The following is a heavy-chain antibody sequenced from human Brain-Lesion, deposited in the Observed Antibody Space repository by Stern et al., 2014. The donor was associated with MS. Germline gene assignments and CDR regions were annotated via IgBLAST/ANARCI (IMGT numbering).Heavy chain of an antibody. CDR2: IYYSGIT. CDR3: ARHDSVPRPSQLYSARDRGPGYFDY. CDR1: GGSISSSTYY. D-gene: IGHD1-26*01. V-gene: IGHV4-39*01. Sequence: QVQLQESGPGLVKPSETLSLTCTVSGGSISSSTYYWAWIRQPPGKGLEWIGNIYYSGITYYNPSLQSRVTISVDMAKTQFSLKLSSVTAADAAIYYCARHDSVPRPSQLYSARDRGPGYFDYWGQGTLVTVSS. J-gene: IGHJ4*02.